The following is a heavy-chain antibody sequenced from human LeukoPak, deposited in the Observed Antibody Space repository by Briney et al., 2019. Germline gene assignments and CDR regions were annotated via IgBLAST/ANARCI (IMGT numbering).Heavy chain of an antibody. V-gene: IGHV3-74*01. J-gene: IGHJ4*02. CDR3: VRDFRSADY. Sequence: HPGGSLRLSCAASGFTFTSYSMNWVRQAPGQGPMWVSRICPDGTGISYADSVKARFTTSRDNAKNTVYLQMNSLREEDTAVYYCVRDFRSADYWGQGTLVTVSS. CDR1: GFTFTSYS. CDR2: ICPDGTGI.